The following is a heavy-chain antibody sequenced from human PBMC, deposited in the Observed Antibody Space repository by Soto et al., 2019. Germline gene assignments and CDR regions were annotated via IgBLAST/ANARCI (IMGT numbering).Heavy chain of an antibody. CDR2: INSNSGDT. D-gene: IGHD2-15*01. CDR1: GYTFTDHY. J-gene: IGHJ5*02. CDR3: ARGVGTSWFDP. V-gene: IGHV1-2*02. Sequence: QVQLVQSGAEVKNPGASVKVSCKASGYTFTDHYMHWVRQAPGQGLEWIGWINSNSGDTNYAQKFRGGVTMTRDTSIRTAYMELSRLRSDDTAVYYCARGVGTSWFDPWGQGTLVTVAS.